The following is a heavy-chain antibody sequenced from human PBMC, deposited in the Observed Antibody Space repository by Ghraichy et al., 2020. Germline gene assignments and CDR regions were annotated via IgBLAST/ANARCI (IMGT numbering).Heavy chain of an antibody. D-gene: IGHD1-14*01. J-gene: IGHJ4*02. V-gene: IGHV6-1*01. CDR3: ARGFLRTGFDC. CDR2: TYYEFKWND. CDR1: GDSISRSTTG. Sequence: SQTLSLTCVISGDSISRSTTGWNWIRQSPSGGLEWLGRTYYEFKWNDDYALSMRGRITLSPDTSKNQFYLHLNSVTPEDTGVYYCARGFLRTGFDCWGQGALVTVSS.